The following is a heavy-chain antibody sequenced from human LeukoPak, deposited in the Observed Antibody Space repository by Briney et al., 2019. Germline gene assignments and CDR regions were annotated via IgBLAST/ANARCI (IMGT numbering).Heavy chain of an antibody. V-gene: IGHV4-38-2*02. J-gene: IGHJ5*02. CDR3: ARASGDSSGYYAPWLDP. CDR2: IYHSGST. CDR1: GYSISSGYY. D-gene: IGHD3-22*01. Sequence: SETLSLTCTVSGYSISSGYYWGWIRQPPGKGLEWIGSIYHSGSTYYNPSLKSRVTISVDTSKNQFSLKLSSVTAADTAVYYCARASGDSSGYYAPWLDPWGQGTLVTVSS.